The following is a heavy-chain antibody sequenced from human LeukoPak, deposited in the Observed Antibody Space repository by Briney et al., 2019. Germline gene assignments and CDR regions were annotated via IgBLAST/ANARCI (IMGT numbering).Heavy chain of an antibody. CDR3: ARGKVVTMVRGVIITYFDY. D-gene: IGHD3-10*01. V-gene: IGHV1-46*01. J-gene: IGHJ4*02. Sequence: GGSVTVSCKASGYSFTRYFIHWVRPAPGQGLEWMGIIIPSDGSTSYAQKFQGRVTMTRDTSTSTVYMELSSLRSEDTAVYYCARGKVVTMVRGVIITYFDYWGQGTVVTVSS. CDR1: GYSFTRYF. CDR2: IIPSDGST.